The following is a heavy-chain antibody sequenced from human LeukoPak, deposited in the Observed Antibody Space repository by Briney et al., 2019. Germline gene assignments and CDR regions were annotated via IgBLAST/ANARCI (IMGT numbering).Heavy chain of an antibody. D-gene: IGHD3-3*01. Sequence: SETLSLTCAVFGGSFSDYFWTWIRQSPGKGLEWIGEINDYTGNTNYNPSLNSRVSISLEKSKNQFSLELRSVTAADTAVYYCARGNDFHLAPDYWGQGTLVTVSS. CDR2: INDYTGNT. J-gene: IGHJ4*02. CDR3: ARGNDFHLAPDY. V-gene: IGHV4-34*01. CDR1: GGSFSDYF.